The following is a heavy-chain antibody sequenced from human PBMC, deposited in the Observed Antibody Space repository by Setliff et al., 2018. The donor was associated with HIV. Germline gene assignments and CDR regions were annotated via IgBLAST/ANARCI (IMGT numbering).Heavy chain of an antibody. D-gene: IGHD1-26*01. Sequence: GGSLRLSCAASGFTFDYHVMYWVRQAPGKGLEWVSTISWDSGSIGYADSVKGRFTISRDNAKNSLYLQMNSLRAEDTAVYYCARNTDVDSVYRPFHIWGQGTMVTVSS. CDR2: ISWDSGSI. CDR1: GFTFDYHV. V-gene: IGHV3-9*01. CDR3: ARNTDVDSVYRPFHI. J-gene: IGHJ3*02.